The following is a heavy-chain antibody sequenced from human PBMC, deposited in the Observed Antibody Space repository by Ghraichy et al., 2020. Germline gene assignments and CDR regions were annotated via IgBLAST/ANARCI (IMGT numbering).Heavy chain of an antibody. J-gene: IGHJ4*02. CDR1: GISFSDYG. V-gene: IGHV3-30*18. D-gene: IGHD3-22*01. CDR2: ISYDGTAK. CDR3: AKVWNYDSGAYYYGDY. Sequence: GSLRLSCVVSGISFSDYGMHWVRQAPGKGLEWVAVISYDGTAKSYTDSVKGRFTISRENSENTLYLQMSSLRPEDTAIYYCAKVWNYDSGAYYYGDYWGQGTLVTVSS.